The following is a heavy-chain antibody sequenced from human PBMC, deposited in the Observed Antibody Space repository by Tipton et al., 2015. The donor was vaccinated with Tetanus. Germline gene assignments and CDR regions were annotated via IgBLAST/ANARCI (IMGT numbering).Heavy chain of an antibody. CDR2: INPNDGER. Sequence: QSGAEVKKPGASVKISCKASGYAFTSYLIHWVRQAPGQGLEWMGIINPNDGERMYAQRFQGRLTMTRDTSTSTVYMDLSSLGSDDTAVYYCARERSGDLFEYWGQGTLVTVSS. CDR3: ARERSGDLFEY. CDR1: GYAFTSYL. V-gene: IGHV1-46*01. D-gene: IGHD2-21*01. J-gene: IGHJ4*02.